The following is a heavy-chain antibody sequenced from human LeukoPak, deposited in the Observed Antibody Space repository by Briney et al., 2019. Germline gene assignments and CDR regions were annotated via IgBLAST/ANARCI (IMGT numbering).Heavy chain of an antibody. D-gene: IGHD2-2*01. CDR2: ISSSSSYI. Sequence: GGSLRRSCAASGFTFSSYSMNWVRQAPGQGLEWVSSISSSSSYIYYADPVKGRFTISRDNAKNSLYLQMNSLRAEDTAVYYCARDCGSSTSCYYYYGMDVWGQGTTVTVSS. V-gene: IGHV3-21*01. CDR1: GFTFSSYS. J-gene: IGHJ6*02. CDR3: ARDCGSSTSCYYYYGMDV.